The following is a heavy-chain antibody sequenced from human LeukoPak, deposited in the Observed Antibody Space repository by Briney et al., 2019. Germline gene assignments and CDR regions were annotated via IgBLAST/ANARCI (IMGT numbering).Heavy chain of an antibody. CDR2: INHSGST. CDR1: GGSISSYY. V-gene: IGHV4-34*01. J-gene: IGHJ4*02. CDR3: VSLSAPYYFDY. Sequence: SETLSLTCTVSGGSISSYYWSWIRQPPGKGLEWIGEINHSGSTNYNPSLKSRVTISVDTSKNQFSLKLSSVTAADTAVYYCVSLSAPYYFDYWGQGTLVTVSS.